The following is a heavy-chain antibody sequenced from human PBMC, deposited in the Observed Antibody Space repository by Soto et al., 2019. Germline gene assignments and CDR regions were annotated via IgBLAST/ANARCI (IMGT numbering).Heavy chain of an antibody. J-gene: IGHJ4*02. CDR3: AKEMYSYSSAPGY. CDR1: GFTFRNYG. CDR2: ISGSGDST. Sequence: PGGSLRLSCTASGFTFRNYGMSWARQAPGKGLEWVSGISGSGDSTYYGDSVKGRFTISRDNSKNTLYLQVNSLRVEDSAVYYCAKEMYSYSSAPGYWGQGTLVTVSS. V-gene: IGHV3-23*01. D-gene: IGHD1-26*01.